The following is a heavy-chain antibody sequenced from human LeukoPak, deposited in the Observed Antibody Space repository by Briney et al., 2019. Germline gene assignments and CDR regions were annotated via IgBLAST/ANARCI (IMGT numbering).Heavy chain of an antibody. J-gene: IGHJ4*02. D-gene: IGHD3-22*01. Sequence: HAGGSLRLSCAASGFTFSSYAMSWVRQAPGKGLEWVSAISGSGGSTYYADSVKGRFTISRDNSKNTLYLQMNSLRAEDTAVYYCAKALALDYYDSSGYYLDYWGQGTLVTVSS. V-gene: IGHV3-23*01. CDR2: ISGSGGST. CDR1: GFTFSSYA. CDR3: AKALALDYYDSSGYYLDY.